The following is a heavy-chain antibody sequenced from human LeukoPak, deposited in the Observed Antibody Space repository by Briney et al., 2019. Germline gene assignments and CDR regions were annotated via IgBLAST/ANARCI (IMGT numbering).Heavy chain of an antibody. CDR2: ISGDGSSI. Sequence: GGSLRLSCAASGFTFSSSAMSWVRQVPGKGLVWVSRISGDGSSIFYADSVKGRFTISRDNAKNSLYVQMNSLRADDSAVYYCARSSNGVYIQWGQGTLVTVSS. CDR3: ARSSNGVYIQ. D-gene: IGHD2-8*01. CDR1: GFTFSSSA. V-gene: IGHV3-74*01. J-gene: IGHJ4*02.